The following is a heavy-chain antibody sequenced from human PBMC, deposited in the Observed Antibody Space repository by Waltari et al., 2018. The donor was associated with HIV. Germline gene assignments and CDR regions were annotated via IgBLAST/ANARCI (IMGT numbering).Heavy chain of an antibody. CDR1: GFTVSSTY. D-gene: IGHD7-27*01. Sequence: EVQLVESGGGVIQPGWYLRLSCAASGFTVSSTYMSWVRQAPGKGLEWVSVIYSGGSTYYADSVKGLFTISRDNAKNTLYLQINSLRAEDTAVYYCARDTGVPYWGQGTLVTVSS. CDR3: ARDTGVPY. CDR2: IYSGGST. V-gene: IGHV3-53*01. J-gene: IGHJ4*02.